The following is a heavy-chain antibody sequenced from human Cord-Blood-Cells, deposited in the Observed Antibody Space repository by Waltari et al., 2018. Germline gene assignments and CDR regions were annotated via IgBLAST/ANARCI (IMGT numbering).Heavy chain of an antibody. CDR1: GFTFSSYA. CDR2: ISYDGSNK. CDR3: ARDSAGRPDY. V-gene: IGHV3-30*04. Sequence: QVQLVESGGGVVQPGRSLRLSCAASGFTFSSYAMHWVRQALGKGLEWVAVISYDGSNKYYADSVKGRFTISRDNSKNTLYLQMNSLRAEDTAVYYCARDSAGRPDYWGQGTLVTVSS. J-gene: IGHJ4*02. D-gene: IGHD6-13*01.